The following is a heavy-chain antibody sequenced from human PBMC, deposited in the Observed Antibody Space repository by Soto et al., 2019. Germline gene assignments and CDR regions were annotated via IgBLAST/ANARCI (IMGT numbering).Heavy chain of an antibody. Sequence: QVQLVQSGAEVKKPGSSVKVSCKASGGTFSSYAISWVRQAPGQGLEWMGGFIPMFNRPHSARKFQGRVTITADESTSTAYMDLSSLRSEDTAVYYCARGPFHHVSNYYYALEVWGQGTTVTVSS. CDR1: GGTFSSYA. J-gene: IGHJ6*02. CDR3: ARGPFHHVSNYYYALEV. V-gene: IGHV1-69*01. CDR2: FIPMFNRP.